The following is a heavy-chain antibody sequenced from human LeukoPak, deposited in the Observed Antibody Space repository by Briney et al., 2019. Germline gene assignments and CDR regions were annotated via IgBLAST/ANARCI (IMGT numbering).Heavy chain of an antibody. V-gene: IGHV4-4*07. CDR1: GGSISSDY. CDR3: ASTRHYYDSSGYVYYFDY. CDR2: IYTSGST. D-gene: IGHD3-22*01. Sequence: SETLSLTCTVSGGSISSDYWSWIRQPAGKGLEWIGRIYTSGSTNYNPSLKSRVTMSVDTSKNQFSLKLSFVTAADTAVYYCASTRHYYDSSGYVYYFDYWGQGTLVTVSS. J-gene: IGHJ4*02.